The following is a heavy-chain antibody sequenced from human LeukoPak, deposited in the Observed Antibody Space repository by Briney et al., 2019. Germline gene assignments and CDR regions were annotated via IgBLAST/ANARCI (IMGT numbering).Heavy chain of an antibody. J-gene: IGHJ6*02. CDR2: VYYTGSI. D-gene: IGHD3-9*01. V-gene: IGHV4-59*01. CDR3: ARDRWEGYDILTGNFYHYGMDV. Sequence: SETLSLTCTVSGGSISTYYWTWIRQPPGKGLEWIGHVYYTGSIDYNPSLKSRVTISVDTSKNQFSLNLRSVTAADTAVYYCARDRWEGYDILTGNFYHYGMDVWGQGTTVTVSS. CDR1: GGSISTYY.